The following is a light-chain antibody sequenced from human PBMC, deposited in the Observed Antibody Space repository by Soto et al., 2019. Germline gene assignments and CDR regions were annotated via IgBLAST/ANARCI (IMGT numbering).Light chain of an antibody. CDR1: SSDVGSYNY. V-gene: IGLV2-14*03. J-gene: IGLJ1*01. Sequence: QSVLIQPASVSGSPGQSITISCTDTSSDVGSYNYVSWYQHHPGKAPKVMIFDVANRPSGVSDRFSASKSANTASLTISGLQAEDEADYYCSSYTSSSTYVFGTGT. CDR3: SSYTSSSTYV. CDR2: DVA.